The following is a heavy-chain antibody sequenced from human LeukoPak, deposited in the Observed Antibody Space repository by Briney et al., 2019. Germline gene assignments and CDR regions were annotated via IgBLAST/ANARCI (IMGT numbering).Heavy chain of an antibody. J-gene: IGHJ5*02. CDR2: IYYSGST. CDR3: ARAEGGIVVVIT. V-gene: IGHV4-39*01. D-gene: IGHD3-22*01. Sequence: KPSETLPLTCTVSGGSISSSSYYWGWIRQPPGKGLEWIGSIYYSGSTYYNPSLKSRVTISVDTSKNQFSLKLSSVTAADTAVYYCARAEGGIVVVITWGQGTLVTVSS. CDR1: GGSISSSSYY.